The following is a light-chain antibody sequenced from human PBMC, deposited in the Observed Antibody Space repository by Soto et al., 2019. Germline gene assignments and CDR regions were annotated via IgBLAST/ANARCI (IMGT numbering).Light chain of an antibody. CDR2: SNN. CDR3: AAWDDSLNGWV. Sequence: QSVLTQSPSASGTPGQRVTISCSGSSSNIGTNPVNWFQQLPGTAPKLRIYSNNQRPSGVPDRVSGSKSGTSASLAISGLQSEDEAEYYCAAWDDSLNGWVFGGGTKLTVL. J-gene: IGLJ3*02. V-gene: IGLV1-44*01. CDR1: SSNIGTNP.